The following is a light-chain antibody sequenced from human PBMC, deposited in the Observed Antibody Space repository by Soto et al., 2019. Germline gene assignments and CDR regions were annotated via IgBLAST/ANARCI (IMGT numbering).Light chain of an antibody. Sequence: QSALTQPPSASGSPGQSVTISCTGTSSDIGGFNYVSWYQQHPGKAPRLMIYEVSKRPSGVPDRFSGSKSGNTASLTVSGLQAGDEADYYCSSYAGSNTFVFGTGTKVTAL. V-gene: IGLV2-8*01. CDR2: EVS. CDR3: SSYAGSNTFV. J-gene: IGLJ1*01. CDR1: SSDIGGFNY.